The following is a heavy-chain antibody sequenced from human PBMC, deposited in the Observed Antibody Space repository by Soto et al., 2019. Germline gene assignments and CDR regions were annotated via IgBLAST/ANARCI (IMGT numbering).Heavy chain of an antibody. CDR3: ATPRGLQLWCPFDY. V-gene: IGHV1-69*06. D-gene: IGHD5-18*01. J-gene: IGHJ4*02. CDR1: GGTFSSYA. Sequence: QVQLVQSGAEVKKPGSSVKVSCKASGGTFSSYAMIWVRQAPGQGLEWMGGIIPICVRANYAQKFQGRVTITADKATSTADMELSSLRSEDTAVYYCATPRGLQLWCPFDYGGQGTLVTVSS. CDR2: IIPICVRA.